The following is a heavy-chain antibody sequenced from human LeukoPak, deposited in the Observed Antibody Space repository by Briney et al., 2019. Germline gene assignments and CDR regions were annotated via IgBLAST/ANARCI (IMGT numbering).Heavy chain of an antibody. CDR2: IFYSGST. CDR1: GGSISSYY. V-gene: IGHV4-59*01. J-gene: IGHJ4*02. Sequence: SETLSLTCTVSGGSISSYYWSWIRQPPGKGLEWIGYIFYSGSTNYNASLKSRVTISVDTSKNQFSLKLRSVTAADTAVYYCARQTGSGLFILPGGQGTLVTVSS. CDR3: ARQTGSGLFILP. D-gene: IGHD3/OR15-3a*01.